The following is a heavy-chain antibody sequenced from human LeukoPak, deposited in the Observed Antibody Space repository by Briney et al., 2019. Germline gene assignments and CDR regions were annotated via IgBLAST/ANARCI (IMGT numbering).Heavy chain of an antibody. CDR2: ISTDGSST. V-gene: IGHV3-74*01. CDR1: GFTLISYW. Sequence: GGTLRLSCAASGFTLISYWMHWVRQAPGQGLVWVSRISTDGSSTSYADFVKGRFTISRDNAKNTLFLQMNSLRAEDTAVYYCARDFLWGSGSRWGQGTLVTVSS. J-gene: IGHJ4*02. CDR3: ARDFLWGSGSR. D-gene: IGHD3-10*01.